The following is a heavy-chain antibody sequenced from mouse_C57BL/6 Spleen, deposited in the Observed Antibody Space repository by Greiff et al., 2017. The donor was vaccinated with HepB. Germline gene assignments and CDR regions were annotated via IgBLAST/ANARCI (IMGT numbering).Heavy chain of an antibody. CDR2: ISYDGSN. V-gene: IGHV3-6*01. CDR1: GYSITSGYY. J-gene: IGHJ4*01. Sequence: EVKLMESGPGLVKPSQSLSLTCSVTGYSITSGYYWNWIRQFTGNKLEWMGYISYDGSNNYNPSLKNRISITRDTSKNQFFLKLNSVTTEDTATYYCARGDYGSSYGYAMDYWGQGTSVTVSS. CDR3: ARGDYGSSYGYAMDY. D-gene: IGHD1-1*01.